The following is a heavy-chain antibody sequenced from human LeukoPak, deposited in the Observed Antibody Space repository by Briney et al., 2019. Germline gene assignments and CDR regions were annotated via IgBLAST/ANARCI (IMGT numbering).Heavy chain of an antibody. CDR2: INPNSGGT. CDR3: ARGGFSGSYLGGAFDI. CDR1: GYTFTGYY. V-gene: IGHV1-2*02. Sequence: ASVKVSCKASGYTFTGYYMHWVRQAPGQGLEWMGWINPNSGGTNYAQKFQGRVTMTRDTSISTAYMELSRLRSDDTAVYYCARGGFSGSYLGGAFDIWGQGTMVTVSS. D-gene: IGHD1-26*01. J-gene: IGHJ3*02.